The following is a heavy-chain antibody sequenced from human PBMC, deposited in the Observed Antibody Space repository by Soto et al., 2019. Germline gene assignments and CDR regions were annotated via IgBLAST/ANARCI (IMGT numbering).Heavy chain of an antibody. D-gene: IGHD5-12*01. CDR2: VNPNSGAT. CDR3: VRDLVTTIGDFDY. V-gene: IGHV1-2*02. Sequence: ASVKVSCKPSGYTFTGYYIHWVRQAPGQGLEWMGWVNPNSGATNYAQKFQGRVTMTSDTSMSTAYVELARLRSDDTAVYYCVRDLVTTIGDFDYWGQGTLVTVSS. J-gene: IGHJ4*02. CDR1: GYTFTGYY.